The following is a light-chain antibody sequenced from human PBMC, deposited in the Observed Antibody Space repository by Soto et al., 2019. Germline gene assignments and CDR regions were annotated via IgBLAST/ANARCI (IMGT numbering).Light chain of an antibody. Sequence: QSVLTQPASVSGSPGQSITISCTASSSHIGSSNLVSWYQHHSGKAPKLIIYEGNKRPSGVSNRFSGSKSGTSASLAISGLRSEDEADYYCAAWDDSLSGVVFGGGTKVTVL. CDR1: SSHIGSSNL. V-gene: IGLV2-14*02. CDR2: EGN. J-gene: IGLJ2*01. CDR3: AAWDDSLSGVV.